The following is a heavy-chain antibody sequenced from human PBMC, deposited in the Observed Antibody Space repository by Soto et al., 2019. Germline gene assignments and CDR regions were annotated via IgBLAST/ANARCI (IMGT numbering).Heavy chain of an antibody. CDR1: GGTFSSYT. CDR2: ITPILGIA. V-gene: IGHV1-69*02. CDR3: ARAIRAAAGNRRVTNYYYYMDV. D-gene: IGHD6-13*01. Sequence: SVKVSCKASGGTFSSYTISWVRQAPGQGLEWMGRITPILGIANYAQKFQGRVTITADKSTSTAYMELSSLRSEDTAVYYCARAIRAAAGNRRVTNYYYYMDVWGKGTTVTVSS. J-gene: IGHJ6*03.